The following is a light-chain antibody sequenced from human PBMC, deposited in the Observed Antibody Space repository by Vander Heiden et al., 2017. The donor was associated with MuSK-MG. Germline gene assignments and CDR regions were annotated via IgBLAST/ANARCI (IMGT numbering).Light chain of an antibody. CDR1: SSNIGAGYD. Sequence: QSVLTQPPSVSGAPGQRVTIPCTRSSSNIGAGYDVHGYQQLPGTAPKLLIYGNSNRPSGVPDRFSGSKSGTSASLAITGLQAEDEADYYCQSYDSSLSGYVFGTGTKVTVL. V-gene: IGLV1-40*01. J-gene: IGLJ1*01. CDR2: GNS. CDR3: QSYDSSLSGYV.